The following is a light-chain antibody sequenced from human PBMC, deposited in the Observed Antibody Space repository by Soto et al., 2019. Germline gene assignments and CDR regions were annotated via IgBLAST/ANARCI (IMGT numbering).Light chain of an antibody. CDR3: QQYNTHFRA. CDR1: QSISTY. CDR2: KAS. V-gene: IGKV1-5*03. J-gene: IGKJ1*01. Sequence: DIQMTQSPSTLSASVGDRVTITCRASQSISTYLAWYQQKPGKAPKLLIYKASILESGVPSRFGGSVSGTVFTLTIRGMQPDDFAPYACQQYNTHFRAFVQGTKVEIK.